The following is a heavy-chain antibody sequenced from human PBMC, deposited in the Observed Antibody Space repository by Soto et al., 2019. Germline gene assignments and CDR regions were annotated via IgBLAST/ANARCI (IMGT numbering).Heavy chain of an antibody. J-gene: IGHJ2*01. CDR2: LSTSGRT. Sequence: PSETLSLTCTVSGDSIGNFYWSWIRQPAGKGLESIGRLSTSGRTNYSPSLQSRVTMSLDTSKNRFSLRLTSVSAADTAVYFCARGMGRYFDLWGRGTPVTVSS. V-gene: IGHV4-4*07. CDR1: GDSIGNFY. D-gene: IGHD2-8*01. CDR3: ARGMGRYFDL.